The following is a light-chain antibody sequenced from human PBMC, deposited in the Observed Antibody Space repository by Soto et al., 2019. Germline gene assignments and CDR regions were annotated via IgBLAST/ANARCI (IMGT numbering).Light chain of an antibody. V-gene: IGKV3-11*01. Sequence: SVFTQSPGTLSLSPGERATLSFRASQSVSSYLALYQQKPGQAPRLLIYDASNRATGVPARFSGSGSGTDFTLTISSLEPEDFALYYCQQRNNWPPITFGQGTRLEIK. CDR2: DAS. CDR3: QQRNNWPPIT. CDR1: QSVSSY. J-gene: IGKJ5*01.